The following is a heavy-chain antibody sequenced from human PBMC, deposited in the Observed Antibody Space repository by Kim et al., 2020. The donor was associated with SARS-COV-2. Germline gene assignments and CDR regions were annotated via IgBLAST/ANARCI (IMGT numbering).Heavy chain of an antibody. CDR3: ARGPPGGGWFDP. V-gene: IGHV1-46*01. J-gene: IGHJ5*02. D-gene: IGHD3-16*01. Sequence: SKAQKFQGRVTLTSDTSTNTVYMELSSLISEDTAIYYCARGPPGGGWFDPWGQGTLVTVSS.